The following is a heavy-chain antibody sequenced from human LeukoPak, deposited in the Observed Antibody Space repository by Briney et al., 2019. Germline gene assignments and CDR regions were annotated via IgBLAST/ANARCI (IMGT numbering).Heavy chain of an antibody. CDR3: VKTRNSGSGAFDV. CDR2: ISGSGGST. V-gene: IGHV3-23*01. J-gene: IGHJ3*01. Sequence: PGGSLRLSCAASGFTFSSYAMSWVRQAPGKGLEWVSAISGSGGSTYYADSVKGRFTVSRDNAKNSLFLQMNSLRAEDTALYYCVKTRNSGSGAFDVWGQGTMVTVSS. CDR1: GFTFSSYA. D-gene: IGHD3-10*01.